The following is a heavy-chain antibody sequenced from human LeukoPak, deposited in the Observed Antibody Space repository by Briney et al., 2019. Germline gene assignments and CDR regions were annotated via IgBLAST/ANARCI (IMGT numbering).Heavy chain of an antibody. Sequence: GASVKVSCKASGCTFTSYDINWVRQATGQGLEWMGWMNPNSGNTGYAQKFQGRVTMTRNTSISTAYMELSSLRSEDMAVYYCARVAAAGTRFFDYWGQGTLVTVSS. J-gene: IGHJ4*02. CDR1: GCTFTSYD. CDR2: MNPNSGNT. D-gene: IGHD6-13*01. CDR3: ARVAAAGTRFFDY. V-gene: IGHV1-8*01.